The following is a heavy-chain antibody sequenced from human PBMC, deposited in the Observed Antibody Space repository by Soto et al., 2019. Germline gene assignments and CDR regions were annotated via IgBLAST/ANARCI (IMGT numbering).Heavy chain of an antibody. CDR3: ASPAATGWTYIYYFDF. CDR2: IIPILGIT. V-gene: IGHV1-69*02. Sequence: GASVKVSCKASGGTFSSSTITWVRQAPGQGLEWMGRIIPILGITNYAQKFQGRVTITADTSSSTAYMELSSLRSEDTAVYYCASPAATGWTYIYYFDFWGQGTLVTVSS. J-gene: IGHJ4*02. D-gene: IGHD1-1*01. CDR1: GGTFSSST.